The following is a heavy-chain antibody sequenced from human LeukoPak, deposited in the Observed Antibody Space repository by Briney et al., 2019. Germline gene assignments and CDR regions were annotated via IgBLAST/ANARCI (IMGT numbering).Heavy chain of an antibody. CDR3: ARVLGFGSPPAY. CDR1: GFTFNSFP. D-gene: IGHD3-10*01. V-gene: IGHV3-30*04. CDR2: ISFDGSDK. Sequence: PGRPLRPSCAASGFTFNSFPMHWVRQAPGKGLEWVGLISFDGSDKSYADSVEGRFTISRDNSKNTLYLQMNSLSAEDTAVYYCARVLGFGSPPAYWGQGTLVSVSS. J-gene: IGHJ4*02.